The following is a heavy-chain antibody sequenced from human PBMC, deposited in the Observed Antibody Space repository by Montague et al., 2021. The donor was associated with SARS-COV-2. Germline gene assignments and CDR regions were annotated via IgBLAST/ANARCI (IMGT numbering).Heavy chain of an antibody. V-gene: IGHV4-39*07. CDR3: ARDVGNGVSGYEAEVGFDY. J-gene: IGHJ4*02. CDR2: IYFGGGT. D-gene: IGHD5-12*01. CDR1: GGSISSSNYF. Sequence: SETLSLTCTVSGGSISSSNYFWGWIRQPPGKRLEWIGNIYFGGGTYYNPSLKSRVTISVDTSKNQFSLKLTSVTAADTAVYWCARDVGNGVSGYEAEVGFDYWGQGTLVSVSS.